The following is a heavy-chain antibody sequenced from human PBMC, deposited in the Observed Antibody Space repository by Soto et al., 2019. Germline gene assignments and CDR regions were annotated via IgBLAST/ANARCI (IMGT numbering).Heavy chain of an antibody. Sequence: LVNSGGGFVRPGESLRLSCGASGFRFTSFGMNWVRQGPGKGLEWLSYISGLSATTYYADSVRGRFTVSRDNDMNLVFLQLNNLSGDDTAVYYCTRGGAARPDYWGQGSRVVVSS. CDR3: TRGGAARPDY. J-gene: IGHJ4*02. D-gene: IGHD2-15*01. CDR1: GFRFTSFG. CDR2: ISGLSATT. V-gene: IGHV3-48*04.